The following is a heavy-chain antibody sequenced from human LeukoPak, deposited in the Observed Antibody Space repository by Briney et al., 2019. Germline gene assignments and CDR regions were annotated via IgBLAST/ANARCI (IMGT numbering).Heavy chain of an antibody. CDR1: GGSISTSNYY. J-gene: IGHJ3*02. Sequence: SETLSLTCTVSGGSISTSNYYWGWIRQPPGKGLEWIGNIFYSGSTYYSPSLKSRVTISLDTSKNQFSLKLSSVTAADTAVYYCAREQDPCTNGVCHSDAFDIWGQGTMVTVSS. V-gene: IGHV4-39*07. CDR3: AREQDPCTNGVCHSDAFDI. CDR2: IFYSGST. D-gene: IGHD2-8*01.